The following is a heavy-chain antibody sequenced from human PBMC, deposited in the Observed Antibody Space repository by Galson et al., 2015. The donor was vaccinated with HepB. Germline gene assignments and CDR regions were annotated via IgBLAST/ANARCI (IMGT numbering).Heavy chain of an antibody. V-gene: IGHV3-21*01. CDR3: ARDVGIRGGLDV. Sequence: SLRLSCAASGFPFSTYTINWVRQAPGMGLEWVSSTGSGSANIYYADSVKGRFTIARDNAKNSLYLQMNSLGADDTAVYYCARDVGIRGGLDVWGQGTTVIVSS. J-gene: IGHJ6*02. CDR1: GFPFSTYT. CDR2: TGSGSANI. D-gene: IGHD2-15*01.